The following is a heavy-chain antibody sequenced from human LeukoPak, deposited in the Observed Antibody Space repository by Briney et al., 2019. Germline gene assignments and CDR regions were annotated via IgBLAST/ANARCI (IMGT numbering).Heavy chain of an antibody. CDR1: GGSISSHY. D-gene: IGHD6-19*01. CDR3: ARGGWSLDF. CDR2: IYYSGST. J-gene: IGHJ4*02. V-gene: IGHV4-59*11. Sequence: SETLSLTCTVSGGSISSHYWSWIRQPPGKGLEWIGYIYYSGSTNYNPSLKSQVTMSADTSKNQFSLKLSSVTAADTAVYYCARGGWSLDFWGRGTLVTISS.